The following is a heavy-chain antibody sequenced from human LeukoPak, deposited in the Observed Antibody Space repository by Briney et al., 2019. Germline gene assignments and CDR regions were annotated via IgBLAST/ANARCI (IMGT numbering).Heavy chain of an antibody. V-gene: IGHV4-59*01. J-gene: IGHJ4*02. Sequence: SETLSLTCSVSGGSISSYYWSWIRQPPGKGLEWIGYIHYNGSTNYNPSLKSRVTISVDTSKNQFSLKLSSVTAADTAVYYCARDDSTGLEGVWGQGTLVTVSS. D-gene: IGHD3-22*01. CDR1: GGSISSYY. CDR3: ARDDSTGLEGV. CDR2: IHYNGST.